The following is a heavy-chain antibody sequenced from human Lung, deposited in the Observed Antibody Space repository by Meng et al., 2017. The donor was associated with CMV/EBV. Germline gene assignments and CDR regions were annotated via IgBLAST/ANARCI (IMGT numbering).Heavy chain of an antibody. Sequence: SXMISXAASGFTFDDFAMHWVQQSPGEGLELVSGISGDSGFLGYADSVQGRFTISRDNARISLPLEINTLRVEDTALYYCVKGGGEKVTFDAMDVWGQGXTVTVSS. J-gene: IGHJ6*02. CDR3: VKGGGEKVTFDAMDV. CDR1: GFTFDDFA. CDR2: ISGDSGFL. D-gene: IGHD2-21*02. V-gene: IGHV3-9*01.